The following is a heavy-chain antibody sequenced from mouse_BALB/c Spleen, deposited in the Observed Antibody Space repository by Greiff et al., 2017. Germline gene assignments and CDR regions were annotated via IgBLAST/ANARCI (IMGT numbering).Heavy chain of an antibody. J-gene: IGHJ4*01. CDR3: ASDTDNDSVIGAGTGAMDY. CDR1: GFTFSDDY. Sequence: EVQGVKSGGGLVKPGRSLNLSCAASGFTFSDDYMYWVRQTPEKRLEWVATISDGGSYTYYPDSVKGRFTISRDNAKNNLYLQMRILKSEDTAMYYTASDTDNDSVIGAGTGAMDYWGQGTSVTVSA. D-gene: IGHD2-4*01. CDR2: ISDGGSYT. V-gene: IGHV5-4*02.